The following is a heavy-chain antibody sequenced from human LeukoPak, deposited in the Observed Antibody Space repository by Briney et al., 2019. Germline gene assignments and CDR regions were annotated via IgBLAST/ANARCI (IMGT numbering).Heavy chain of an antibody. J-gene: IGHJ6*02. CDR1: GFTFSSYS. CDR2: LSSSSTI. V-gene: IGHV3-48*02. CDR3: ARDPSYDSDGYYQYYYGMDV. Sequence: GGSLRLSCAASGFTFSSYSMNWVRQAPGKGLERVSYLSSSSTIYYADSVKGRFTISRDNAKKSLYLQMSSLRDEDAAVYYCARDPSYDSDGYYQYYYGMDVWGQGTTVTVSS. D-gene: IGHD3-22*01.